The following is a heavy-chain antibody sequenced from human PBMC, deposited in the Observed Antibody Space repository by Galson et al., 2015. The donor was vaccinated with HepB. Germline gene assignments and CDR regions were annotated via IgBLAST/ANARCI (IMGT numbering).Heavy chain of an antibody. CDR3: AKGDRDGGPYYLDY. CDR2: ITGDGGIA. V-gene: IGHV3-23*01. J-gene: IGHJ4*02. D-gene: IGHD5-24*01. CDR1: GFTFSSYT. Sequence: LRLSCAGFGFTFSSYTMNWVRQAPGKGLEWVSAITGDGGIAGYADSVRGRFTISRDNSKNTLYLQMNSLRAEDTAVFYCAKGDRDGGPYYLDYWGQGILVTVSS.